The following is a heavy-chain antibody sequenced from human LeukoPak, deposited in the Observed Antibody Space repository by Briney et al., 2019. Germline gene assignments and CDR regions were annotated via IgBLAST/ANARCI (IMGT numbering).Heavy chain of an antibody. CDR1: GFPFSSHG. V-gene: IGHV3-23*01. CDR3: AKDGAWLRFDD. CDR2: ISPGGGPT. D-gene: IGHD5-12*01. Sequence: QSGGSLRLSCAGSGFPFSSHGMNWVRQAPGKGLEWVSGISPGGGPTYYADSVKGRFTISRDDLKSTLYLQMKTLRAEDTAVYYCAKDGAWLRFDDWGQGILVTVSS. J-gene: IGHJ4*02.